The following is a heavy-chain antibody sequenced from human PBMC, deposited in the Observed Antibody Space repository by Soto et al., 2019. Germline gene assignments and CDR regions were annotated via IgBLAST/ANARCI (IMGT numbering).Heavy chain of an antibody. D-gene: IGHD2-15*01. CDR1: GGSFSGYY. CDR2: INHSGST. J-gene: IGHJ5*02. Sequence: QVQLQQWGAGLLKPSETLSLTCAVYGGSFSGYYWSWIRQPPGKGLEWIGEINHSGSTNYNPSLKRRVTISVDTSKNQFSLKLSSVTAADTAVYYCARTAYCSGGSCYYGVVDPWGQGTLVTVSS. CDR3: ARTAYCSGGSCYYGVVDP. V-gene: IGHV4-34*01.